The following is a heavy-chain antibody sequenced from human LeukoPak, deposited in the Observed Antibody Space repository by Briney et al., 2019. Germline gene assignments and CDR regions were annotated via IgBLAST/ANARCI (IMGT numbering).Heavy chain of an antibody. CDR3: ARDQGYCSSTSCHISWFDP. CDR2: ISAYNGNT. CDR1: GYTFTSYG. Sequence: GAAVKVSCKASGYTFTSYGISWVRQAPGQGLEWMGWISAYNGNTNYAQTLQGRVTMTTDTSTSTAYMELRSLRSDDTAVYYCARDQGYCSSTSCHISWFDPWGQGTLVTVSS. J-gene: IGHJ5*02. D-gene: IGHD2-2*01. V-gene: IGHV1-18*01.